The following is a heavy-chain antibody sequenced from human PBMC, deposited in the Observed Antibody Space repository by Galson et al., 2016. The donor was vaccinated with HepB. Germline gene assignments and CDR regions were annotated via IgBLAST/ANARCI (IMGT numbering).Heavy chain of an antibody. D-gene: IGHD6-13*01. J-gene: IGHJ4*02. CDR1: GYPFSDYW. V-gene: IGHV5-51*01. Sequence: QSGAEVKKPGESLKISCKGSGYPFSDYWIAWVRQMPGKGLEWMGIIFPGDSKTRYSPSFQGQVTISADKSINTAYLEWSTLKASDTAIYYCARFAQLVLFDYWGQGSLVTVSS. CDR3: ARFAQLVLFDY. CDR2: IFPGDSKT.